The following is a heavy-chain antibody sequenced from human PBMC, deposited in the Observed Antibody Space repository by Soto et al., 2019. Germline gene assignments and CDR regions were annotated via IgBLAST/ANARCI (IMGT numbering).Heavy chain of an antibody. CDR2: INPNSGDT. J-gene: IGHJ4*02. CDR3: ARDTTGSFDY. Sequence: VASVKVSCKASGYTFTGNYMHWVRQAPGQGLEWMGWINPNSGDTDYAQNFQGRVTMTRDTSISTAYMDLSRLRSDDTAVYYCARDTTGSFDYWGQGTLVTVSS. V-gene: IGHV1-2*02. CDR1: GYTFTGNY. D-gene: IGHD1-1*01.